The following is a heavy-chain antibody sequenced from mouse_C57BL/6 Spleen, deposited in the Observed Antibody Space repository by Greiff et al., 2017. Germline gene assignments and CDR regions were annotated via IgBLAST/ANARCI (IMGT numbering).Heavy chain of an antibody. CDR1: GYTFTDYY. V-gene: IGHV1-76*01. Sequence: QVQLKQSGAELVRPGASVKLSCKASGYTFTDYYINWVKQRPGQGLEWIARIYPGSGNTYYNEKFKGKATLTAEKSSSTAYMQLSSLTSEDSAVYFCASHYYGSSYGYFDVWGTGTTVTVSS. CDR3: ASHYYGSSYGYFDV. J-gene: IGHJ1*03. D-gene: IGHD1-1*01. CDR2: IYPGSGNT.